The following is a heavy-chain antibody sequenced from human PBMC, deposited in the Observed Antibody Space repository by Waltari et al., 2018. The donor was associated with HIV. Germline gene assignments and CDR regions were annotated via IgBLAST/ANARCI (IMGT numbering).Heavy chain of an antibody. Sequence: QVQLQESAPGLVKPSQTLSLTCTVSGGSITRGDYYWPWIRQPAGKGLEWIGRVYTSGSANYNTSLRSRVTMSLDTSKNQFSLKLTSVTAADTAVYYCARGLDILTGYYHWFLDVWGRGTLVTVSS. D-gene: IGHD3-9*01. CDR2: VYTSGSA. V-gene: IGHV4-61*02. CDR3: ARGLDILTGYYHWFLDV. J-gene: IGHJ2*01. CDR1: GGSITRGDYY.